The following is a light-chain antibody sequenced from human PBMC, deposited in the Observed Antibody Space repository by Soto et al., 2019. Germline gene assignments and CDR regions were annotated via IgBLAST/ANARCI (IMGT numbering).Light chain of an antibody. CDR3: IQALQTPRT. CDR2: LGS. CDR1: QSLLHNNGNNY. Sequence: DIVMTQSPLSLPVTPGEPASISCRSSQSLLHNNGNNYLDWYLQKPGQSPQLLIYLGSFRASGVPERFRGFGSGTDFTLKISRVEAEDVGVYYCIQALQTPRTFGQGTKVGIK. V-gene: IGKV2-28*01. J-gene: IGKJ1*01.